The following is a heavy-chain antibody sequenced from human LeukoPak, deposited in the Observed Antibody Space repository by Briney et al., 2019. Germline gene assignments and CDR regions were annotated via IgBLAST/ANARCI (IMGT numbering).Heavy chain of an antibody. CDR1: GFTFSSYG. CDR3: AKVLSGSYPDGY. D-gene: IGHD1-26*01. CDR2: ISYDGSNK. J-gene: IGHJ4*02. Sequence: PGGSLRLSCAASGFTFSSYGMHWVRQAPGNGLEWVAVISYDGSNKYYADSVKGRFTISRDNSKNTLYLQMNSLRAEDTAVYYCAKVLSGSYPDGYWGQGTLVTVSS. V-gene: IGHV3-30*18.